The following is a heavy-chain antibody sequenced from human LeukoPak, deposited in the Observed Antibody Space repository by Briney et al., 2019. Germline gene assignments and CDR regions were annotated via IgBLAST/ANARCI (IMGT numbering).Heavy chain of an antibody. CDR1: GFTFSDYY. CDR2: ISSSGSTI. Sequence: PGGSLRLSCAASGFTFSDYYMSWIRQAPGKGLEWVSYISSSGSTIYCADSVKGRFTISRDNAKNSLYLQMNSLRAEDTAVYYCARGEVPAAPRAGWFDPWGQGTLVTVSS. D-gene: IGHD2-2*01. J-gene: IGHJ5*02. V-gene: IGHV3-11*04. CDR3: ARGEVPAAPRAGWFDP.